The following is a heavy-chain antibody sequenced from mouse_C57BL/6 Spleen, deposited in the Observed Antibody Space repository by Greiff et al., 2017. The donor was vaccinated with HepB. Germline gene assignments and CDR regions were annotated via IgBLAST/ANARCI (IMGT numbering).Heavy chain of an antibody. J-gene: IGHJ4*01. CDR3: ASITTVVGRGAMDY. CDR1: GFTFSDYY. D-gene: IGHD1-1*01. V-gene: IGHV5-12*01. Sequence: EVKLVESGGGLVQPGGSLKLSCAASGFTFSDYYMYWVRQTPEKRLEWVAYISNGGGSTYYPDTVKGRFTISRDNAKNTLYLQMSRLKSEETAMYYCASITTVVGRGAMDYWGQGTSVTVSS. CDR2: ISNGGGST.